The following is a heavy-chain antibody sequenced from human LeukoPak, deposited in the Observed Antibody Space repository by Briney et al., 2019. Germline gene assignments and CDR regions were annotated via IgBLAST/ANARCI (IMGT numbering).Heavy chain of an antibody. CDR2: IYPDDSDI. V-gene: IGHV5-51*01. CDR1: GFNFKNFW. CDR3: ARRNYYDNGAYYHPGGWFFDL. J-gene: IGHJ2*01. D-gene: IGHD3-22*01. Sequence: GESLQISCRGSGFNFKNFWLGWVRQMPGKGLEWMGIIYPDDSDIKYSPSFQGQVTISADRSISTAFLQWSSLKASDTAIYYCARRNYYDNGAYYHPGGWFFDLWGRGTLVTVSS.